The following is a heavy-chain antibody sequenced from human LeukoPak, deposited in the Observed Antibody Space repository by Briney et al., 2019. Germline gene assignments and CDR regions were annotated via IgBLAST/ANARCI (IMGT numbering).Heavy chain of an antibody. D-gene: IGHD2/OR15-2a*01. V-gene: IGHV4-34*01. CDR3: ARGLLRYYFLSNWFDP. CDR1: GGSFSGYY. J-gene: IGHJ5*02. CDR2: INHSGST. Sequence: SETLSLTCAVYGGSFSGYYWSWIRQPPGKGLEWIGEINHSGSTNYNPSLKSRVTISVDTSKNQFSLKLSSVTAADTAVYYCARGLLRYYFLSNWFDPWGQGTLVTVSS.